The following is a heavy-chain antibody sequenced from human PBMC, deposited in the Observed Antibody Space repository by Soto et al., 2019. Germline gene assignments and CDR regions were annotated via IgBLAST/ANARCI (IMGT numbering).Heavy chain of an antibody. Sequence: EVHLLESGGALVQPGGSLTLSCAASGFSFSDYAMSWVRQAPGKGLEWVSSISRTGDSAYYADSVKGRFAISRDRSKKGLTLQMHSLRVEDTAVYYCAKGPDGSGYYHNWFDSWGQGTLITVSS. CDR1: GFSFSDYA. CDR2: ISRTGDSA. J-gene: IGHJ5*01. CDR3: AKGPDGSGYYHNWFDS. V-gene: IGHV3-23*01. D-gene: IGHD3-22*01.